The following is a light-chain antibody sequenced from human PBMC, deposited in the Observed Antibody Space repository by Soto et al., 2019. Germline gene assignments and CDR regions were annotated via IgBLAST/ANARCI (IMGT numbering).Light chain of an antibody. Sequence: IGVSLSAGAVSLSPGEGATLSCRASQSVGGTFLAWYQQKGGQAPRLLIHGASNRATGIPDRFSGSGSGTDFTLTISRLEPEDFAVYYCQQYGGSPRTFGQGTKVDI. J-gene: IGKJ1*01. V-gene: IGKV3-20*01. CDR2: GAS. CDR1: QSVGGTF. CDR3: QQYGGSPRT.